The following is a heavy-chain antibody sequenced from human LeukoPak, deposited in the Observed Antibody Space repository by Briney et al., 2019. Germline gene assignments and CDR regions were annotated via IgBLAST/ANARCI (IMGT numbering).Heavy chain of an antibody. CDR3: ARGAWDSSGYYYPIFDY. CDR2: IYHSGST. V-gene: IGHV4-30-2*01. Sequence: PSETLSLTCAVSGGSISSGGYSWSWIRQPPGKGLEWIGYIYHSGSTYYNPSLKSRVTISVDRSKNQFSLKLSSVTAADTAVYYCARGAWDSSGYYYPIFDYWGQGTLVTVSS. J-gene: IGHJ4*02. D-gene: IGHD3-22*01. CDR1: GGSISSGGYS.